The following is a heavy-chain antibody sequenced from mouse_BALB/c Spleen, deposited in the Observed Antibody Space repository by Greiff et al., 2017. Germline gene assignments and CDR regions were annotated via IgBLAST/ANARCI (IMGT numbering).Heavy chain of an antibody. CDR2: IWAGGST. J-gene: IGHJ4*01. CDR3: ARDSSGYAMDY. Sequence: VKVVESGPGLVAPSQSLSITCTVSGFSLTSYGVHWVRQPPGKGLEWLGVIWAGGSTNYNSALMSRLSISKDNSKSQVFLKMNSLQTDDTAMYYCARDSSGYAMDYWGQGTSVTVSS. CDR1: GFSLTSYG. D-gene: IGHD3-1*01. V-gene: IGHV2-9*02.